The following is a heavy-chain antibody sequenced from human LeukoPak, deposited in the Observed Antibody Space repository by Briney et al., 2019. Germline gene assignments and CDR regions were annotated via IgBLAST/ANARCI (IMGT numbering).Heavy chain of an antibody. J-gene: IGHJ4*02. CDR1: GGSISTYY. CDR2: IYYSGST. Sequence: SETLSLTCTVSGGSISTYYWNWIRQPPGKGLEWIGYIYYSGSTNYNPSLKSRVTISVDTSKNQFSLQLNSVTPEDTAVYYCARGTIRLGINYWGQGTLVTVSS. D-gene: IGHD7-27*01. V-gene: IGHV4-59*12. CDR3: ARGTIRLGINY.